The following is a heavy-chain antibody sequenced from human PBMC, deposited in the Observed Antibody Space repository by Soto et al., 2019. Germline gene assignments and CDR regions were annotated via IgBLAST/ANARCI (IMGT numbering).Heavy chain of an antibody. J-gene: IGHJ5*02. CDR1: GYTFTSYG. CDR3: ARDKGVSVDIVATIGWFDP. Sequence: QVQLLQSGAEVKKPGASVKVSCKASGYTFTSYGISWVRQAPGQGLEWMGWISAYNGNTNNAQKLQGRVTMTTGTPTRKASAERRRRRSEDTAVYYCARDKGVSVDIVATIGWFDPGGQGTLVTVSP. CDR2: ISAYNGNT. V-gene: IGHV1-18*01. D-gene: IGHD5-12*01.